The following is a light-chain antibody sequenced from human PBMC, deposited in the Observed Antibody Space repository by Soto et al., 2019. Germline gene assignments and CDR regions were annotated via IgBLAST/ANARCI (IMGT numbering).Light chain of an antibody. CDR2: DAS. V-gene: IGKV3-15*01. CDR1: HNVSNN. Sequence: EIVMTQSPGTLSVSPGERASLSCRASHNVSNNLAWYQQKVGQSPRLLIYDASTRATGVPGRFSGSGSGTQFTLTISSLLPEDFAVYYCQQYRDWPETFGQGTKVEIK. CDR3: QQYRDWPET. J-gene: IGKJ1*01.